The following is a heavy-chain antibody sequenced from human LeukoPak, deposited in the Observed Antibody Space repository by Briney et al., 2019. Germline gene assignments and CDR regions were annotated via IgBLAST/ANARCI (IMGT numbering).Heavy chain of an antibody. V-gene: IGHV3-7*01. D-gene: IGHD3-22*01. CDR2: IKQDGSEK. J-gene: IGHJ4*02. Sequence: PGGSLRLSCATSGFNFNDAWMNWVRQAPGKGLEWVANIKQDGSEKYYVDSVKGRFTISRDNAKNSLYLQMNSLRAEDTAVYYCANSVVAGSGGFDYWGQGTLVTVSS. CDR3: ANSVVAGSGGFDY. CDR1: GFNFNDAW.